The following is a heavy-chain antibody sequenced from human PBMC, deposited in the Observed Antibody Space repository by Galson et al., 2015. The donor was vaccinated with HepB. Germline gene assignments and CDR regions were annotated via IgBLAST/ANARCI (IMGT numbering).Heavy chain of an antibody. CDR3: ARALKSSYSSGRYYFDY. CDR1: GFTFSSYS. J-gene: IGHJ4*02. D-gene: IGHD6-19*01. Sequence: SLRLSCAASGFTFSSYSMNWVRQAPGKGLEWVSYITSGSSTIYYADSVKGRFTISRDNAKNSLYLQMNSLRDEDTAVYYCARALKSSYSSGRYYFDYWGQGTLVTVSS. CDR2: ITSGSSTI. V-gene: IGHV3-48*02.